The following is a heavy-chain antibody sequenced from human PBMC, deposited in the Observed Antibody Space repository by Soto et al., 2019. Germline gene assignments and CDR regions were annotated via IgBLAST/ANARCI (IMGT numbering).Heavy chain of an antibody. CDR3: ARLHSHGTYGMDV. CDR2: IIPIFGTT. CDR1: GGSFTYT. Sequence: QMHLVQSGAEVKKPGSSVKVSCKASGGSFTYTFSWLRQAPGQGLEWMGGIIPIFGTTNYAQKFQDRVTITADESTKTAYMELNTLTSEDTAVYYCARLHSHGTYGMDVWGQGTTVTVSS. V-gene: IGHV1-69*01. D-gene: IGHD5-18*01. J-gene: IGHJ6*02.